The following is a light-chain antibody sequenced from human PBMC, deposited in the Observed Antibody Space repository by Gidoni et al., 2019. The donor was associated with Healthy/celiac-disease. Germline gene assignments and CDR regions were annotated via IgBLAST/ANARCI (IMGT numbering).Light chain of an antibody. CDR1: QSISSY. Sequence: DIQMTQSPSSLSASVGDRVTITCRASQSISSYLNWYQQKPGKAPKLLIYAASSLQSGVPSRFSGSGSGTDFTLTISSLQPEEFVTYYCQQSYSTPRTFGQGTKVEIK. J-gene: IGKJ1*01. V-gene: IGKV1-39*01. CDR3: QQSYSTPRT. CDR2: AAS.